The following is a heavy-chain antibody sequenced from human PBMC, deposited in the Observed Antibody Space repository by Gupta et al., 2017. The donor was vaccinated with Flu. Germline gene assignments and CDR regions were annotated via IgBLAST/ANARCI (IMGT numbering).Heavy chain of an antibody. CDR2: VDPEDGKT. V-gene: IGHV1-69-2*01. CDR3: ATLGPLDY. J-gene: IGHJ4*02. CDR1: GYTLTDYY. Sequence: EVHLGQSGSEVKKPGTAVRISCKLSGYTLTDYYLHWIQQAPGKGLKWMGRVDPEDGKTIYAEEFQARLTITADTSTDTAYMELSSLTLDDTAVYYCATLGPLDYWGQGTLVTVSS.